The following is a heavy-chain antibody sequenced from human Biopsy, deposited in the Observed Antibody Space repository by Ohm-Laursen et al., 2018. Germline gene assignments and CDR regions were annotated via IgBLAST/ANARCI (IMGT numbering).Heavy chain of an antibody. CDR3: ARPLRGGEYEGFDL. CDR1: DGSINSNDYY. J-gene: IGHJ3*01. V-gene: IGHV4-39*01. CDR2: GHFSGAT. D-gene: IGHD4-17*01. Sequence: SETLSLTCTVSDGSINSNDYYWGWIRQAPGKGLEWLGGGHFSGATYYNPPLTSRATISVDTAKNQFFLKFRFGTAADTAVYYCARPLRGGEYEGFDLWGPGTMVSVSP.